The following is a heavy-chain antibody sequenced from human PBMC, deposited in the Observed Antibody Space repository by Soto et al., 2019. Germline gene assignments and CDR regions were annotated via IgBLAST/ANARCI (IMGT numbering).Heavy chain of an antibody. CDR1: EFTFSNYA. Sequence: GGSLRLSCAASEFTFSNYAMNWVRQAPGKGLEWVSSISGGGGVTNYADSVKGRFTISRDNSENTLYLQMNSLRAEDTAVYYCARHVTTTSRGFDPWGQGTLVTVSS. CDR2: ISGGGGVT. V-gene: IGHV3-23*01. J-gene: IGHJ5*02. CDR3: ARHVTTTSRGFDP. D-gene: IGHD4-17*01.